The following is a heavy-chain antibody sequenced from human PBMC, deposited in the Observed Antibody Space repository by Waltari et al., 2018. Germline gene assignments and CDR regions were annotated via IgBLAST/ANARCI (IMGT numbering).Heavy chain of an antibody. D-gene: IGHD3-10*01. Sequence: EVQLVESGGGLVQPGGSLRLSCAASGSSVGSYWMNWVRQAPGKGLVWVSRIVRDGSITSYADSVKGRFTISRDNAKNTLYLQMNSLRDEDTAVYYCARDYYYSIDYWGQGTVVTVSS. CDR1: GSSVGSYW. CDR2: IVRDGSIT. CDR3: ARDYYYSIDY. V-gene: IGHV3-74*01. J-gene: IGHJ4*02.